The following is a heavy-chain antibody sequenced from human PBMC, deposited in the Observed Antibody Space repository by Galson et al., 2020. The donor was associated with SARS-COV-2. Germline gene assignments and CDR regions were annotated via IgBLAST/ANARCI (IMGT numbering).Heavy chain of an antibody. D-gene: IGHD6-13*01. CDR1: GFSLSTSGMC. Sequence: VSGPTLVKPTQTLTLTCTFSGFSLSTSGMCVTWIRQPPGKAMEWLARIDWDDDKYYRTSLRTRLTISKDTSKNQVVLTMTNMDPVDTATYYCTRMAAGLAAAMDVWGQGTTVTVSS. V-gene: IGHV2-70*11. CDR2: IDWDDDK. J-gene: IGHJ6*02. CDR3: TRMAAGLAAAMDV.